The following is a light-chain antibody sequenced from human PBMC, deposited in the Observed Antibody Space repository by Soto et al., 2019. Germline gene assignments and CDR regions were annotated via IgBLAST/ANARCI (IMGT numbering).Light chain of an antibody. Sequence: QSVLTQPPSVSGAPGQRVTISCTGSSSHIGAGYDVHWYQQRPGAAPKLLISANINRPSGVPDRFSGSKSGTSASLAITGLQADDEGDYYCQSYDSTLSARYVFGTGTKVTVL. V-gene: IGLV1-40*01. CDR2: ANI. CDR1: SSHIGAGYD. CDR3: QSYDSTLSARYV. J-gene: IGLJ1*01.